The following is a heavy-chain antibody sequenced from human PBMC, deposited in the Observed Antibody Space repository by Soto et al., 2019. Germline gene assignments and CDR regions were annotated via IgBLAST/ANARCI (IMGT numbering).Heavy chain of an antibody. CDR1: GYSFTSYG. CDR2: IHAGNGDT. D-gene: IGHD6-19*01. J-gene: IGHJ4*02. Sequence: GASVKVSCKASGYSFTSYGIHWVRQAPGQRLEWVGWIHAGNGDTLNSQNFQARFTITRDTYAGTAYMELSSLRSEDTAVYFCAKGAGMSAWYPLDSWGQGTLVTVSS. V-gene: IGHV1-3*01. CDR3: AKGAGMSAWYPLDS.